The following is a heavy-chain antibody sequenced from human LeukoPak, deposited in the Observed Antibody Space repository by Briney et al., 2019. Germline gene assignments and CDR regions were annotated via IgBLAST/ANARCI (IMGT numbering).Heavy chain of an antibody. V-gene: IGHV1-46*01. CDR3: ASGYSYGPFDY. CDR2: INVCGGST. D-gene: IGHD5-18*01. CDR1: GYTFTNYY. J-gene: IGHJ4*02. Sequence: ATVKVSCKASGYTFTNYYMHWVRQAPGQGLAWMGIINVCGGSTNYTQKFQGRVTMTRDSATSTVYMDLSSLRSEDTAVYYCASGYSYGPFDYWGQGTLVTVSS.